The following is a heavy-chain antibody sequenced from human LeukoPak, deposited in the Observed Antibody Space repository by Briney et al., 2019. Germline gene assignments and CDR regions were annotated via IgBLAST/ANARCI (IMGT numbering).Heavy chain of an antibody. CDR2: IYYSGST. V-gene: IGHV4-31*03. Sequence: SQTLSLTCTVSGGSISSGGHYWSWIRQHPGKGLEWIGYIYYSGSTYYNPSLKSRVTISVDTSKNQFSLKLSSVTAADTAVYYCARDQVLWFGELSNYYYGMDVWGQGTTVTVSS. J-gene: IGHJ6*02. CDR1: GGSISSGGHY. CDR3: ARDQVLWFGELSNYYYGMDV. D-gene: IGHD3-10*01.